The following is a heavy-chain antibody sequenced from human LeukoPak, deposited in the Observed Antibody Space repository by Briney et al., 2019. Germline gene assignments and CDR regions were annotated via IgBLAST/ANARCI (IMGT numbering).Heavy chain of an antibody. D-gene: IGHD1-26*01. CDR3: ARVDPIVGTHVGFDY. CDR1: GYTFTSYY. CDR2: IKPRGGST. Sequence: ASVKVSCKASGYTFTSYYIHWVRQAPGQGLEWMGIIKPRGGSTSYAQKFQGRVTMTRDMSTSTVYMELSSLRSEDTALYYCARVDPIVGTHVGFDYWGQGTLVTVSS. J-gene: IGHJ4*02. V-gene: IGHV1-46*01.